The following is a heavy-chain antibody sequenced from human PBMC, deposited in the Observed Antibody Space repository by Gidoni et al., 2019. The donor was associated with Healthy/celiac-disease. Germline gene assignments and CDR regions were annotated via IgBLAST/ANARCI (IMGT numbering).Heavy chain of an antibody. CDR2: INHSGST. CDR1: GGSFSGYY. Sequence: QVQLQQWGAGLLKPSETLSLTCAVYGGSFSGYYWSWIRQPPGKGLEWIGEINHSGSTNYNPSLKSRVTISVDTSKNQFSLKLSSVTAADTAVYYCARGYCSSTSCPPPDYWGQGTLVTVSS. D-gene: IGHD2-2*01. CDR3: ARGYCSSTSCPPPDY. V-gene: IGHV4-34*01. J-gene: IGHJ4*02.